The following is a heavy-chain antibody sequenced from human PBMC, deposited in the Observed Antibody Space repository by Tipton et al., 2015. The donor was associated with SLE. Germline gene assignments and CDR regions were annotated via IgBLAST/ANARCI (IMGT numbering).Heavy chain of an antibody. CDR2: SNPSGST. V-gene: IGHV4-34*01. CDR1: SGSFSGYY. D-gene: IGHD3-10*01. Sequence: GLVKPSETLSLTCAVYSGSFSGYYWSWIRQPPGKGLEWIGESNPSGSTNYNPSLKSRVTISVDTSKNQLSLKLTSVTAADTSVYYCARGAKERITLVRVRPYYFDYWGQGSLVTVSS. CDR3: ARGAKERITLVRVRPYYFDY. J-gene: IGHJ4*01.